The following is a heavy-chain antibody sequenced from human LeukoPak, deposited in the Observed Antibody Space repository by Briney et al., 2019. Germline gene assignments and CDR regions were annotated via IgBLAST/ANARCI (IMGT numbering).Heavy chain of an antibody. J-gene: IGHJ4*02. D-gene: IGHD5-24*01. Sequence: PGGSLRLSCAASGFTFSSYGLHWVRQAPGKGLEWVAFIRYDGTNTYYADSVKGRFTISRDNSKTTLYLQMNSPGAEDTAVYYCAKDAEVATIEDWGQGTLVTVSS. V-gene: IGHV3-30*02. CDR2: IRYDGTNT. CDR3: AKDAEVATIED. CDR1: GFTFSSYG.